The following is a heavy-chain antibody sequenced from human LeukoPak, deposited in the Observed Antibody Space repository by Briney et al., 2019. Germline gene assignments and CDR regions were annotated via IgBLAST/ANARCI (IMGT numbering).Heavy chain of an antibody. CDR3: ARVVVVTAKNAFDI. V-gene: IGHV4-59*01. D-gene: IGHD2-21*02. CDR2: IYYSGST. J-gene: IGHJ3*02. Sequence: SETLSLTCTVSGGSISSYYWSWIRQPPGKGLEWIGYIYYSGSTNYNPSLKSRVTISVDTSKNQFSLKLSSVTAADTAGYYCARVVVVTAKNAFDIWGQGTMVTVSS. CDR1: GGSISSYY.